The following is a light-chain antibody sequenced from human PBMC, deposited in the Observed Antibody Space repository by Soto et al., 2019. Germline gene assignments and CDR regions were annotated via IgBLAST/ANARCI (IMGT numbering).Light chain of an antibody. CDR3: QQFHYWWT. J-gene: IGKJ1*01. V-gene: IGKV3-15*01. Sequence: EIVMTQSPANLSVSPGERATLSCRASQNIDNKLVWYQQKPGQVPRLLIYDASTRATGIPARFSGSGSGTEFTLTISSLQSEDFAFYYCQQFHYWWTFGQGTKVDIK. CDR2: DAS. CDR1: QNIDNK.